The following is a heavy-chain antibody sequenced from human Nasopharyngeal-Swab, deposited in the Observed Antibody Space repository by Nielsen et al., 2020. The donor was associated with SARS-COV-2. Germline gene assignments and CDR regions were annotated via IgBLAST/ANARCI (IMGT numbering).Heavy chain of an antibody. D-gene: IGHD6-13*01. CDR3: ARGVYRGWFDP. CDR2: ISYDGSNK. CDR1: GFTFSSYG. J-gene: IGHJ5*02. Sequence: GESLKISCAASGFTFSSYGMYWVRQAPGKGLEWVAVISYDGSNKYYADSVKGRFTISRDNSKNTLYLQMNSLRAEDTAVYYCARGVYRGWFDPWGQGTLVTVSS. V-gene: IGHV3-30*03.